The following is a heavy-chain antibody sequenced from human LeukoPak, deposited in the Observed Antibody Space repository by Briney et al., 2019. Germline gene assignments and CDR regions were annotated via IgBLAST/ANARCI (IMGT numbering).Heavy chain of an antibody. D-gene: IGHD3-10*01. CDR3: AKVGGSGEFDY. Sequence: GGSLRLSCAASGFTFSSYGMHWVRQAPGKGLEWVAVISYDGSNKYYADSVKGRFTISRDNSKNTLYLQMNSLRAEDTAVYYCAKVGGSGEFDYWGQGTLVTVSS. V-gene: IGHV3-30*18. J-gene: IGHJ4*02. CDR1: GFTFSSYG. CDR2: ISYDGSNK.